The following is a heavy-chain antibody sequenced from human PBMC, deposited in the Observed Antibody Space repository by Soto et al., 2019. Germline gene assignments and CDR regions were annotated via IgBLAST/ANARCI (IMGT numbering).Heavy chain of an antibody. CDR1: GFSFSTYW. CDR3: ARDDPEYRAFEI. J-gene: IGHJ3*02. V-gene: IGHV3-74*01. Sequence: GGSLRLSCAASGFSFSTYWMHWVRQAPGKGLVWVSRINSDGSDTSYADSVKGRFTISRDNAKNTLYLQMNSLRAEDTAVYYCARDDPEYRAFEIWGQGTMVTVSS. D-gene: IGHD4-4*01. CDR2: INSDGSDT.